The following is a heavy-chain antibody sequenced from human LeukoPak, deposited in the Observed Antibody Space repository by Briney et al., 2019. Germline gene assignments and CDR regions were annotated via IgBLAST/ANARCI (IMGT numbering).Heavy chain of an antibody. V-gene: IGHV3-23*01. CDR3: ATPKGRDRWLFDY. CDR2: ISGSGDVT. Sequence: GGTLRLSCAASGFTFSNFDLSWVRQAPGKGLEWVSVISGSGDVTYYADSVKGRFTIFRDNSNNTLYLQMNSLRAEDTAVYYCATPKGRDRWLFDYWGQGTLVTVSS. CDR1: GFTFSNFD. J-gene: IGHJ4*02. D-gene: IGHD5-24*01.